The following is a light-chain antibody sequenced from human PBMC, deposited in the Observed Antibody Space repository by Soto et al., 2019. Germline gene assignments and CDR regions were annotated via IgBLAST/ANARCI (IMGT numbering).Light chain of an antibody. CDR3: CSYAGDTTFFV. CDR2: EVN. V-gene: IGLV2-23*02. CDR1: SSDVGSYYP. J-gene: IGLJ1*01. Sequence: QSALTQPASMSGSLGQSITISCTGTSSDVGSYYPVSWFQQHPGKAPKLIIYEVNKRPSGVSDRFSGSKSGNTASLTISGLQAADEAEYYCCSYAGDTTFFVFGTGTKVTVL.